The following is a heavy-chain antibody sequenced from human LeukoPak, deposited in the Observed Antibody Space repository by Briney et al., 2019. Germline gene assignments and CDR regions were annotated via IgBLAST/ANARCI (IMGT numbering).Heavy chain of an antibody. J-gene: IGHJ6*02. CDR3: ARGVGGGMDV. CDR1: GFTFNSYS. Sequence: GGSLRLSCAASGFTFNSYSMNWVRQAPGKGLEWVSSISSRSSHIYYAGSVKGRFTISRDNAKNSLYLQMNSLRAEDTAVYYCARGVGGGMDVWGQGTTVTVSS. V-gene: IGHV3-21*01. CDR2: ISSRSSHI. D-gene: IGHD1-26*01.